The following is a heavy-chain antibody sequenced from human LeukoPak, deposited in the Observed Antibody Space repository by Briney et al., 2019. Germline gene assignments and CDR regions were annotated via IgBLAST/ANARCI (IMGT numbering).Heavy chain of an antibody. Sequence: GGSLTLSCAASGFTFSNYWISWVRQAPEKGLEWVANIKADGSEKQYVRSVKGRFTISRDSAKNSLYLQMNSLRAEDTAVYYCAREPCCYSSSWGPYFDYWGQGTLVTVSS. J-gene: IGHJ4*02. D-gene: IGHD2-2*01. CDR1: GFTFSNYW. CDR2: IKADGSEK. V-gene: IGHV3-7*01. CDR3: AREPCCYSSSWGPYFDY.